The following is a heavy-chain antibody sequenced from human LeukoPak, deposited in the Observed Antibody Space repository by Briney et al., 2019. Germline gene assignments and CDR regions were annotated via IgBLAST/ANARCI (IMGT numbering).Heavy chain of an antibody. Sequence: SVKVSCKASGGTFISYAISWVRQAPGQGLEWMGGIIPIFGTANYAQKFQGRVTITADESTSTAYMELRSLRSDDTAVYYCASSYGYSSGWLDYWGQGTLVTVSS. V-gene: IGHV1-69*01. CDR1: GGTFISYA. J-gene: IGHJ4*02. CDR2: IIPIFGTA. D-gene: IGHD6-19*01. CDR3: ASSYGYSSGWLDY.